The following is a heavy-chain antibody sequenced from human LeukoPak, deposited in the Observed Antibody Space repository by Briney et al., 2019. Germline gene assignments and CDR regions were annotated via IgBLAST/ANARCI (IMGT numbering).Heavy chain of an antibody. CDR3: ARAYCTNGVCYIDY. D-gene: IGHD2-8*01. CDR1: GYTFTAYY. V-gene: IGHV1-2*02. Sequence: ASVKVSCKASGYTFTAYYVHWVRQAPGQGLEWMGWINPNSGGTNYAQKFQGRVAMTRDTSISTAYMELSRLRSDDTAVYYCARAYCTNGVCYIDYWGQGTLVTVSS. CDR2: INPNSGGT. J-gene: IGHJ4*02.